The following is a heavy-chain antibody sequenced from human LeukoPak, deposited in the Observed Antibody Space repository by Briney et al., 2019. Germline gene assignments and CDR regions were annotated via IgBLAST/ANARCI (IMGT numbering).Heavy chain of an antibody. CDR2: INQGGSDK. CDR3: ASRYCSGTSCYAFDY. V-gene: IGHV3-7*01. Sequence: GGSLRLSCAASGFTFSGHWMSWVRQAPGKGLEWVANINQGGSDKYYVDSVKGRFTISRDNANNLLYLQMNSLRGEDTAVYYCASRYCSGTSCYAFDYWGQGTLVTVSS. J-gene: IGHJ4*02. CDR1: GFTFSGHW. D-gene: IGHD2-2*01.